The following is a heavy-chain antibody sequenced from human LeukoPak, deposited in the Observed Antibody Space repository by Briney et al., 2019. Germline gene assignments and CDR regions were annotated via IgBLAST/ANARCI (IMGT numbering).Heavy chain of an antibody. CDR3: ARGKNYHYYYYYMDV. J-gene: IGHJ6*03. V-gene: IGHV3-20*04. CDR1: GFTFDDYG. D-gene: IGHD1-7*01. CDR2: INWNGGST. Sequence: GGSLRLSRAASGFTFDDYGMSWVRQAPGKGLEWVSGINWNGGSTGYADSVKGRFTIPRDNAKNSLYLQMNSLRAEDTALYYCARGKNYHYYYYYMDVWGKGTTVTVSS.